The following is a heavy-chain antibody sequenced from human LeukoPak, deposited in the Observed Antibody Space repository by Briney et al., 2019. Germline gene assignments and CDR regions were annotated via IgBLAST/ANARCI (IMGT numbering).Heavy chain of an antibody. D-gene: IGHD6-13*01. CDR2: IIPIFGTA. J-gene: IGHJ6*02. Sequence: ASVKVSCKASGGTFSSYAMSWVRQAPGQGLEWMGGIIPIFGTANYAQKFQGRVTITADESTSTAYMELSSLRSEDTAVYYCARSEQQLSYYYYGMDVWGQGTTVTVSS. CDR3: ARSEQQLSYYYYGMDV. V-gene: IGHV1-69*13. CDR1: GGTFSSYA.